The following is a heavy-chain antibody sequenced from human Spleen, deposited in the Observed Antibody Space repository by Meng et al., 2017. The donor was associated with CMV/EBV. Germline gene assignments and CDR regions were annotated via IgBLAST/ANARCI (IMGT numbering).Heavy chain of an antibody. D-gene: IGHD3-22*01. J-gene: IGHJ3*02. CDR1: GYTFTNYY. V-gene: IGHV1-46*01. Sequence: ASVKVSCKASGYTFTNYYMHWVRQAPGQGLEWMGMINPAGGSTGYAQKFQGRVILARDTSTSTVYMELSSLRSEDTAVYHCARDYYDSSVYWYDTFDIWGQGTMVTVSS. CDR3: ARDYYDSSVYWYDTFDI. CDR2: INPAGGST.